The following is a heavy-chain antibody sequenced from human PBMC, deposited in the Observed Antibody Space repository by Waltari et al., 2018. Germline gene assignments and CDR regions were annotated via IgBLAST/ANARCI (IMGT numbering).Heavy chain of an antibody. CDR3: ARMYSGTVDY. J-gene: IGHJ4*02. CDR1: GGSISSYY. Sequence: KESGPTLVKPTQSLTLTCTVSGGSISSYYWSWIRQPPGKGLEWIGYIYYSGSTNYNPSLKSRVTISVDTSKNQFSLKLSSVTAADTAVYYCARMYSGTVDYWGQGTLVTVSS. D-gene: IGHD1-26*01. V-gene: IGHV4-59*01. CDR2: IYYSGST.